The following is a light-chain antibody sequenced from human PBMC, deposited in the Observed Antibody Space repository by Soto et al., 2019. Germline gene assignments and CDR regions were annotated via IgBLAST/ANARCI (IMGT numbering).Light chain of an antibody. J-gene: IGKJ4*01. Sequence: DIQMTQSPSSLSASVGDRVTITCRASQSISSYLNWYQQKPGKAPKLLIYAASSLQSGVPSRFSGSGSGTDFTLTISSLQPEDVATYYCQSLNSFPLTFGGGTKVDI. CDR2: AAS. CDR3: QSLNSFPLT. CDR1: QSISSY. V-gene: IGKV1-39*01.